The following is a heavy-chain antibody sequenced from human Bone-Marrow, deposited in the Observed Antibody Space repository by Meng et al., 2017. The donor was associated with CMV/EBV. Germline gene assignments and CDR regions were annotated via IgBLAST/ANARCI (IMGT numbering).Heavy chain of an antibody. Sequence: GESLKISCAASGFGFSAYWMHWARQGPGKGLVWVSRINHDGSNTIYADSVKGRFTISRDNAENTLYLQMNTLRAEDTAVYYCVREDGVDASRGNRFDPWGQGTLVTVSS. J-gene: IGHJ5*02. CDR1: GFGFSAYW. V-gene: IGHV3-74*01. CDR3: VREDGVDASRGNRFDP. CDR2: INHDGSNT. D-gene: IGHD3-3*01.